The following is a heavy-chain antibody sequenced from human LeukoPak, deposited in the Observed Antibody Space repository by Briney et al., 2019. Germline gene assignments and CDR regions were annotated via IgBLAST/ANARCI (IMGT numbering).Heavy chain of an antibody. J-gene: IGHJ4*02. D-gene: IGHD6-19*01. V-gene: IGHV3-9*03. Sequence: PGGSLRLSCAASGFTFDGYAMHWVRQAPAKGLAWVSGISWNRGSIGYADSVKGRFTIYRDNAKNSLYLQMNSLRAEDMALYYCAKASGSSGESAYYFDYWGQGTLVTVSS. CDR1: GFTFDGYA. CDR2: ISWNRGSI. CDR3: AKASGSSGESAYYFDY.